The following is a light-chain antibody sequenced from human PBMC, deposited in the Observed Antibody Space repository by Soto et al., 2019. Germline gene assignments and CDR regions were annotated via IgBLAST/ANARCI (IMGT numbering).Light chain of an antibody. Sequence: QSALTQPASVSGSPGQSITISWTGTSSDVGGYNYVSWYQQHPGKAPKLMIYEVSNRPSGVSNRFSGSKSGNTASLTISGLQAEDEADYYCSSSTSSDTLLFGGGTKLTVL. V-gene: IGLV2-14*01. J-gene: IGLJ2*01. CDR1: SSDVGGYNY. CDR2: EVS. CDR3: SSSTSSDTLL.